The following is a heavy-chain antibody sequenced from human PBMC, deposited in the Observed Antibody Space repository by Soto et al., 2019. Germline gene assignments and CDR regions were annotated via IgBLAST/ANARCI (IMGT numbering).Heavy chain of an antibody. Sequence: LRLSCAASGFTFSSCSMNWVRQAPGKGLEWVSYISSSSSTIYYADSVKGRFTISRDNAKNSLYLQMHSLRDGDTAVYYCARVKVVTATDFWGQGTLVTVSS. D-gene: IGHD2-21*02. J-gene: IGHJ4*02. CDR1: GFTFSSCS. CDR2: ISSSSSTI. CDR3: ARVKVVTATDF. V-gene: IGHV3-48*02.